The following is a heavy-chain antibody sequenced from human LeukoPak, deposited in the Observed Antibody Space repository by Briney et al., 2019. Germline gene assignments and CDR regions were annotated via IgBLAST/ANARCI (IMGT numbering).Heavy chain of an antibody. CDR2: IGISGVTT. V-gene: IGHV3-23*01. D-gene: IGHD3-22*01. Sequence: PGGSLRLSCAASGFTFSTYCMSWVRQAPGKGLEWVSGIGISGVTTYYADSVKGRFTISRDNAKNSLYLQMNSLRAEDTAVYYCARDSSGYYYPDAFDIWGQGTMVTVSS. J-gene: IGHJ3*02. CDR1: GFTFSTYC. CDR3: ARDSSGYYYPDAFDI.